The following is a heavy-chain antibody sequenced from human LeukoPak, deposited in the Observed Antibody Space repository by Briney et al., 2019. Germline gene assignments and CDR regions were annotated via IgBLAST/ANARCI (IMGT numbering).Heavy chain of an antibody. V-gene: IGHV4-59*01. Sequence: KPSETLSLTCTVSGGSISSYYWSWIRQPPGKGLEWIGYIYYSGSTNYNPSLKSRVTISVDTSKNQFSLKLSSVNAADTHVYYLGGPNTHPSPKSRVTISVDTSKNQFSLKLSSVTAADTAVYYCARDHNFGVVSGGLGFDPWGQGTLVTVSS. CDR3: GGPNTHPSPKSRVTISVDTSKNQFSLKLSSVTAADTAVYYCARDHNFGVVSGGLGFDP. D-gene: IGHD3-10*01. J-gene: IGHJ5*02. CDR1: GGSISSYY. CDR2: IYYSGST.